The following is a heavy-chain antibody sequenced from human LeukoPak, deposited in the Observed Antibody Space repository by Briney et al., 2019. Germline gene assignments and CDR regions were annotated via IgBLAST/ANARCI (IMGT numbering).Heavy chain of an antibody. CDR1: GFTFSDYY. V-gene: IGHV3-23*01. Sequence: PGGSLRLSCAASGFTFSDYYMSWIRQAPGKGLEWVSAISGSGGSTYYADSVKGRFTISRDNSKNTLYLQMNSLRAEDTAVYYCAKSMIVVAPEPFDYWGQGTLVTVSS. CDR2: ISGSGGST. CDR3: AKSMIVVAPEPFDY. D-gene: IGHD3-22*01. J-gene: IGHJ4*02.